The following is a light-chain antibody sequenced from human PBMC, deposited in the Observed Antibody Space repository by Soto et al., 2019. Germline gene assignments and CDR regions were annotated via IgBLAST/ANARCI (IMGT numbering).Light chain of an antibody. CDR1: QSGSSSY. V-gene: IGKV3-20*01. CDR3: QQYSSSPGNT. CDR2: GAS. J-gene: IGKJ5*01. Sequence: EIVLTQSPGTRSLSPGERATLSCRASQSGSSSYLAWYQQKPGQAPRLLIYGASGRATGIPDRFSGSGSGTDFTLTISNMEAEYCAVYYCQQYSSSPGNTFGEGTRLDTK.